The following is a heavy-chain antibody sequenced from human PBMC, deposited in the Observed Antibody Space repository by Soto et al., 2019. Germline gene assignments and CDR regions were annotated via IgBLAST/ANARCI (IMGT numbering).Heavy chain of an antibody. V-gene: IGHV3-30-3*01. CDR2: ISYDGTNK. CDR1: GFTFSSYA. J-gene: IGHJ6*02. Sequence: VGSLRLSCAASGFTFSSYAMHWVRQAPGKGLEWVAIISYDGTNKYYADSVKGRFTISRDNSKNTLYLQMNSLRTEDTAVYYCARDKTGYYGMDVWGQRTTVTVSS. CDR3: ARDKTGYYGMDV.